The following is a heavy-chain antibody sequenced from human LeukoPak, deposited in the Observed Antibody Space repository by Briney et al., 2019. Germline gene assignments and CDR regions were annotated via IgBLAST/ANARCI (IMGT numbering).Heavy chain of an antibody. Sequence: PGGSLRLSCAASGFTFSSYGMHWVRQAPGKGLEWVAFIRYDGSNKYYADSVKGRFTISRDNSKNTLYLQMNSLRAEDTAVYYCAKLGVDYGEYVSFDYWGQGTLVTVSS. V-gene: IGHV3-30*02. CDR2: IRYDGSNK. CDR1: GFTFSSYG. J-gene: IGHJ4*02. D-gene: IGHD4-17*01. CDR3: AKLGVDYGEYVSFDY.